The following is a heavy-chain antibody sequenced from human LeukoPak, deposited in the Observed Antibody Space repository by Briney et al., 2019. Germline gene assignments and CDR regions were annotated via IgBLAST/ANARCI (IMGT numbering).Heavy chain of an antibody. CDR1: GFTFSSYS. D-gene: IGHD4-23*01. V-gene: IGHV3-21*01. CDR2: ISSSSSYI. Sequence: GGSLRLSCAASGFTFSSYSMNWVRQAPGKGLEWASSISSSSSYIYYADSVKGRFTISRDNAKNSLYLQMNSLRAEDTAVYYCARGGYSTVVTPFDYWGQGTLVTVSS. CDR3: ARGGYSTVVTPFDY. J-gene: IGHJ4*02.